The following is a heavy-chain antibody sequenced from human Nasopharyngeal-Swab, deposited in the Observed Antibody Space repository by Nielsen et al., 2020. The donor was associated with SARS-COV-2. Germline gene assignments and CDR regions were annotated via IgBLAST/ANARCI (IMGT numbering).Heavy chain of an antibody. CDR2: INHSGST. Sequence: PGKGLEWIGEINHSGSTNYNPSLKSRVTISVDTSKNQFSLKLSPVTAADTAVYYCARDDRAGTTGLLVQHYFDYWGQGTLVTVSS. D-gene: IGHD2-15*01. V-gene: IGHV4-34*01. J-gene: IGHJ4*02. CDR3: ARDDRAGTTGLLVQHYFDY.